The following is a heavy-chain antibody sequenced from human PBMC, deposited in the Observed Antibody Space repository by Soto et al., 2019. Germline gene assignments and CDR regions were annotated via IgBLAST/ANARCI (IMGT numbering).Heavy chain of an antibody. CDR2: VSYDGTKK. V-gene: IGHV3-30*03. D-gene: IGHD3-22*01. Sequence: QVQLVESGGGVVQPGRSLRLTCAGSGFTFSRNGMHWVRQAPGKGLEWVALVSYDGTKKYYVDSVKGRFTISRDNSENTLYLQMNSLRAEDMAVYYCARWVGGSMSDNSGKYDSWGQGTLVTVSS. CDR3: ARWVGGSMSDNSGKYDS. CDR1: GFTFSRNG. J-gene: IGHJ5*01.